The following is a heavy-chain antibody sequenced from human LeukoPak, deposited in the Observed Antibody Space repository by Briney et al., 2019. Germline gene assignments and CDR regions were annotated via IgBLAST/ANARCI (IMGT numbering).Heavy chain of an antibody. J-gene: IGHJ4*02. Sequence: NLGESLKISCKGSGYSFTSYWIGWVRQMPGKGLEWMGIIYPGDSDTRYSPSFQGQVTISADKSISTAYLQWSSLKASDTAMYYCARLHDYGDFQSTNYFDYWGQGTLVTVSS. CDR1: GYSFTSYW. V-gene: IGHV5-51*01. D-gene: IGHD4-17*01. CDR2: IYPGDSDT. CDR3: ARLHDYGDFQSTNYFDY.